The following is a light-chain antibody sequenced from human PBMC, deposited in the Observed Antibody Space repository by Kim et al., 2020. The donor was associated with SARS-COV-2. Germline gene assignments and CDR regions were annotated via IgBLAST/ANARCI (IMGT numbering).Light chain of an antibody. V-gene: IGKV4-1*01. CDR3: QQYYSTPLT. CDR1: QSVLYSSNNNNY. CDR2: WAS. J-gene: IGKJ4*01. Sequence: DIVMTQSPDSLAVSLGERATINCKSSQSVLYSSNNNNYLAWYQQKPGQPPKLLIYWASTRESGVPDRFSGSGSGTDFTLTISSLQAEDVAVYYCQQYYSTPLTFGGGTKLEI.